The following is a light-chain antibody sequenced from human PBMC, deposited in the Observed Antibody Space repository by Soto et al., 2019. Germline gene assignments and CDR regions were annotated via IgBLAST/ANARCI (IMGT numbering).Light chain of an antibody. CDR2: AAY. J-gene: IGKJ1*01. CDR1: QSVADNY. CDR3: QQYGHSPRT. Sequence: MVLTQSAGTQSLSPGERATLSCRASQSVADNYLAWYHQKHGQAPRLLIYAAYRRATGLPDTSSGSGSGPDFTLTISRLEPEDLALYYCQQYGHSPRTFGQGTRVEIK. V-gene: IGKV3-20*01.